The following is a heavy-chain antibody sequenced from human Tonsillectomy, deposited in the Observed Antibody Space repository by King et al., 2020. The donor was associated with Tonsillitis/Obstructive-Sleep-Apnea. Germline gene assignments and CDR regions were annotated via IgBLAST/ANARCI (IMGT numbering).Heavy chain of an antibody. D-gene: IGHD4-17*01. J-gene: IGHJ4*02. CDR3: ARLPMMTTVTIVEYSFDY. CDR2: IYYSGPT. Sequence: QLQESGPGLVQPSETLSLTCTVSGGSISSISYYWGWIRQPPGKGLEWIGKIYYSGPTYYNPSLKSRVTISVDTSKKQFSLKLYSVTAADTAEYYCARLPMMTTVTIVEYSFDYWGQRTLVTVSS. CDR1: GGSISSISYY. V-gene: IGHV4-39*01.